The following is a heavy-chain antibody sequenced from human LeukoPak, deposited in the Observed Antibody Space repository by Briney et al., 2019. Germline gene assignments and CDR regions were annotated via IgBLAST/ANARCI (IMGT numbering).Heavy chain of an antibody. D-gene: IGHD3-10*01. CDR3: ARENMGGFGEPDAFDI. CDR1: GFTFSSYA. J-gene: IGHJ3*02. V-gene: IGHV3-30*04. Sequence: GGSLRLSCAASGFTFSSYAMHWVRQAPGKGLEWVAVISYDGSNKYYADSVKGRFTISRDNSKNTLYLQRNSLRAEDTAVCYCARENMGGFGEPDAFDIWGQGTMVTVSS. CDR2: ISYDGSNK.